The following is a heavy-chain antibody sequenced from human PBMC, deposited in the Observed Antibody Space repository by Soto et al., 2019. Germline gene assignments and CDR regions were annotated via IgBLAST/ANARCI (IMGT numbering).Heavy chain of an antibody. Sequence: QVQLVQSGAEVKKPGASVKVSCKASGYTFTGYYMHWVRQAPGQGLEWMGWINPNSGGTNYAQKFQGWVTMTRDTSISTAYMELSRLRSDDTAVYYCARRRSSTVVTGAMGYWGQGTLVTVSS. D-gene: IGHD4-17*01. CDR3: ARRRSSTVVTGAMGY. CDR1: GYTFTGYY. CDR2: INPNSGGT. J-gene: IGHJ4*02. V-gene: IGHV1-2*04.